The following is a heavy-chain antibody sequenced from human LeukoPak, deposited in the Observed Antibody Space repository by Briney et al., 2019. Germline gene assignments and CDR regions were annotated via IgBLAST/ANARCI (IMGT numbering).Heavy chain of an antibody. D-gene: IGHD2-2*02. CDR3: ARLVVPAAIRMGPPVDY. V-gene: IGHV4-39*01. CDR2: IYYSGST. CDR1: GGSISSSSYY. J-gene: IGHJ4*02. Sequence: SETLSPTCTVSGGSISSSSYYWGWIRQPPGKGLEWIGSIYYSGSTYYNPSLKSRVTISVDTSKNQFSLKLSSVPAADTAVYYCARLVVPAAIRMGPPVDYWGQGTLVTVSS.